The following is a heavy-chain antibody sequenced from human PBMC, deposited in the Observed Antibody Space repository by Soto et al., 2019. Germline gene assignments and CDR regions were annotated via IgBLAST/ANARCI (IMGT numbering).Heavy chain of an antibody. J-gene: IGHJ3*02. CDR3: ARHDDHRSPPLGFHI. CDR1: GGSVSSDKYL. V-gene: IGHV4-39*01. D-gene: IGHD3-10*01. CDR2: IRYDGAT. Sequence: QVQLQESGPRLVRPSETLTLKCTVSGGSVSSDKYLWGWIRQPPGKGLEWIASIRYDGATSGTTVYNPSLGSRLSISLDTSADQVSLRLPSVTATDTAVYYCARHDDHRSPPLGFHIWGQGTLVTVSS.